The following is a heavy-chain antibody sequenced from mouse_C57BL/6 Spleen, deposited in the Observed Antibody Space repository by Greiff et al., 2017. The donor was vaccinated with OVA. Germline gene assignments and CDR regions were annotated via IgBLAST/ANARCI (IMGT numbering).Heavy chain of an antibody. CDR2: INPNNGGT. CDR1: GYTFTDYY. J-gene: IGHJ3*01. CDR3: ARSGGYGGWFAY. V-gene: IGHV1-26*01. D-gene: IGHD2-2*01. Sequence: EVQLQQSGPELVKPGASVKISCKASGYTFTDYYMNWVKQSPGQSLEWIGDINPNNGGTSYNEKFKGKATLTVDKSSSTAYMELRSLTSEDSAVYYCARSGGYGGWFAYWGQGTLVTVSA.